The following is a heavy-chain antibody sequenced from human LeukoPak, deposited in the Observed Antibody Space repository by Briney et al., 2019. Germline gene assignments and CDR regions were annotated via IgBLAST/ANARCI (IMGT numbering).Heavy chain of an antibody. CDR2: IWYDGSNK. Sequence: TGGSLRLSCAASGFTFSSYGMHWVRQAPGKGLGWVAVIWYDGSNKYYADSVKGRFTISRDNSKNTLYLQMNSLRAEDTAVYYCARDLYGWGTAYYYYYYGMDVWGQGTTVTVSS. V-gene: IGHV3-33*01. CDR1: GFTFSSYG. CDR3: ARDLYGWGTAYYYYYYGMDV. D-gene: IGHD3-10*01. J-gene: IGHJ6*02.